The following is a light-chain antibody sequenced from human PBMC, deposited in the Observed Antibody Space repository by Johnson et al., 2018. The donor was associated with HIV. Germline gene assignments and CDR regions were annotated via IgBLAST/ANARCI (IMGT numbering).Light chain of an antibody. J-gene: IGLJ1*01. Sequence: QSVLTQPPSVSAAPGQKVTISCSGSSSNIGNNYVSWYQQVPGTAPKLLIYDNNKRPSGIPDRFSGSKSGTSATLGITGLQTGDEADYYCGPWDSSLRAGFVGLGTKVTVL. CDR2: DNN. V-gene: IGLV1-51*01. CDR1: SSNIGNNY. CDR3: GPWDSSLRAGF.